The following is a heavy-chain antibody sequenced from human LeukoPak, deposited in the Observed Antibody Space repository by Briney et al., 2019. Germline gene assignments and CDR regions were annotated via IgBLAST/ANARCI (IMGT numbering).Heavy chain of an antibody. Sequence: SETLSLTCTVSVGSLSRSYWSWVRQPPGKGLEWVGYIYYSVSTNYNPSLKSRVTISVDTSKNQFSLRLRSVTAAETSVYYCARLRIPARYCSSTSCYELDYWGQGTLVTVSS. CDR2: IYYSVST. CDR3: ARLRIPARYCSSTSCYELDY. D-gene: IGHD2-2*01. J-gene: IGHJ4*02. V-gene: IGHV4-59*08. CDR1: VGSLSRSY.